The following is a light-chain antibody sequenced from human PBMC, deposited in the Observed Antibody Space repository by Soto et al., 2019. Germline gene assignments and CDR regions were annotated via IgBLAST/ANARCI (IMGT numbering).Light chain of an antibody. CDR2: DVS. V-gene: IGLV2-14*03. CDR1: SSDVGGYNY. Sequence: QSALTQPASVSGSPGQSITISCTGTSSDVGGYNYVSWYQQHPAKAPKVMIYDVSNRPSGVSNRFSGSKSGNTASLTICGLQADDDADYYCYSYTSSSTYVFGTGTKVTVL. J-gene: IGLJ1*01. CDR3: YSYTSSSTYV.